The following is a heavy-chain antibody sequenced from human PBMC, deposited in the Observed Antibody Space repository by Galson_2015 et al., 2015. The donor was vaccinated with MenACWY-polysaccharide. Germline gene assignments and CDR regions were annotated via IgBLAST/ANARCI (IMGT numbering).Heavy chain of an antibody. D-gene: IGHD4-23*01. CDR2: IFPDNSDP. CDR3: ARLRGLGGQFYCDF. CDR1: GYIFNNYW. V-gene: IGHV5-51*03. Sequence: QSGAEVEKPGESLKISCKASGYIFNNYWIGWVRQMPDKGLEWMGRIFPDNSDPRYSPSFQGQVTVSVDKSTSTAYLHLSGLKASDTGMYYCARLRGLGGQFYCDFWGQGSLVTVSS. J-gene: IGHJ4*02.